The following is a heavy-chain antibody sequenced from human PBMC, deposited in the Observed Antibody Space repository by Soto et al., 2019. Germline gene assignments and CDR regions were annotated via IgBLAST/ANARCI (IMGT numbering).Heavy chain of an antibody. V-gene: IGHV3-21*01. CDR2: ISSSSSYI. CDR3: ARGGYCSSSSRYDYYYGMDV. Sequence: EVQLVESGGGLVKPGGSLRLSCAASGFTFSSYSMNWVRQAPGKGLEWVSSISSSSSYIYYADSVKGRFTISRDNAKKSMYLQMNSLRAEDTAVYYCARGGYCSSSSRYDYYYGMDVWGQGTTVTVSS. J-gene: IGHJ6*02. CDR1: GFTFSSYS. D-gene: IGHD2-2*03.